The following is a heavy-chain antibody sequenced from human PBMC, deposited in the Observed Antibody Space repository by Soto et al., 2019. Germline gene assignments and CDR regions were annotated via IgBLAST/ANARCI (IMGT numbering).Heavy chain of an antibody. V-gene: IGHV4-59*01. J-gene: IGHJ6*02. Sequence: SETLSLTCTVSGGSISSYYWSWIRQPPGKGLEWIGYIYYSGSTNYNPSLKSRVTISVDTSKNQFSLKLSSVTAADTAVYYCARDSSSSLDYYYGMDVWGQGTTVTVSS. CDR1: GGSISSYY. CDR3: ARDSSSSLDYYYGMDV. D-gene: IGHD6-6*01. CDR2: IYYSGST.